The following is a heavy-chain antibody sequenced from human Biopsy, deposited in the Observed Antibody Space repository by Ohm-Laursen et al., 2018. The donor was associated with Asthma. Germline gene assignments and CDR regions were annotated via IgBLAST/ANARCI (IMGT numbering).Heavy chain of an antibody. J-gene: IGHJ4*02. Sequence: LSLTCTASGFTFSNYGMHWVRQAPGKGLDWVAVISFDGSNKNYTDSVKGRFTISRDDSRNTLHLQMNSLRAEDTAVYYCAKDVFPGWELRRGPDYWGQGTLVTVSS. CDR3: AKDVFPGWELRRGPDY. D-gene: IGHD1-26*01. CDR1: GFTFSNYG. CDR2: ISFDGSNK. V-gene: IGHV3-30*18.